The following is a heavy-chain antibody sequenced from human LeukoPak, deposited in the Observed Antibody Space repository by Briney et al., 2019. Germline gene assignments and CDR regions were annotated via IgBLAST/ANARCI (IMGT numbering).Heavy chain of an antibody. CDR3: ARTASEYSISWID. CDR2: LYSSGNT. V-gene: IGHV4-39*01. Sequence: SETLSLTCTVSGGSISSSNYYWGWIRQPPGKGLEWIGSLYSSGNTYYNPSLKSRVTISVDSSKNQFSLKLTSVTAADTAVYYRARTASEYSISWIDWGQGTLVTVSS. J-gene: IGHJ1*01. CDR1: GGSISSSNYY. D-gene: IGHD6-13*01.